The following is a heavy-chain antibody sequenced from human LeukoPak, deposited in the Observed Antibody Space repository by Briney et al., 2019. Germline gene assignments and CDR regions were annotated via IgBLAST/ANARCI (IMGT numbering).Heavy chain of an antibody. J-gene: IGHJ4*02. D-gene: IGHD2-2*02. V-gene: IGHV3-53*01. CDR1: GFTVSSNY. Sequence: PGGSLRLSCAASGFTVSSNYMSWVRQAPGKGLEWVSVIYSGGSTYYADSVKGRFTISRDNSKNTLYLQMNSMRDEDTAVYYCAKGGYCSSTSCYKEPFDYWGQGTLVTVSS. CDR2: IYSGGST. CDR3: AKGGYCSSTSCYKEPFDY.